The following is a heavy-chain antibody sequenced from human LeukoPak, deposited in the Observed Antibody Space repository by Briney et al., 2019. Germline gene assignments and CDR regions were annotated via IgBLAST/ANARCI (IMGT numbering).Heavy chain of an antibody. V-gene: IGHV1-3*01. Sequence: ASVKVSCKASGYTFTSYAMHWVRQAPGQRLEWMGWINAGNGNTKYSQKFQGRVTITRDTSASTAYMELSSLRSEDTAVYYCARDHRIVGDSGWFDPWGQGTLVTVSS. CDR3: ARDHRIVGDSGWFDP. CDR2: INAGNGNT. J-gene: IGHJ5*02. CDR1: GYTFTSYA. D-gene: IGHD1-26*01.